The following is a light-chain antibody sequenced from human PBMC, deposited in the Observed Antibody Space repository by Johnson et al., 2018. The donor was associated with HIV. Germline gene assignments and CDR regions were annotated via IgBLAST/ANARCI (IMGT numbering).Light chain of an antibody. CDR2: EDD. CDR3: GTWDNSVSQGGV. CDR1: SSDMGNYA. Sequence: QFVLTQPPSVSAAPLQKVTISCSGSSSDMGNYAVSWYQQLPGTAPKLLIYEDDKRPSDIPDRFSGSKSGTSATLGITGLQPGDEADYYCGTWDNSVSQGGVFGTATKVIVL. J-gene: IGLJ1*01. V-gene: IGLV1-51*02.